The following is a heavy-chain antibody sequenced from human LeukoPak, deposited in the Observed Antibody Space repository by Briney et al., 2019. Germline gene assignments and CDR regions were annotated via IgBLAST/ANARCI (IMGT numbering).Heavy chain of an antibody. V-gene: IGHV1-2*02. CDR3: AREVYYDSSGYYYGY. J-gene: IGHJ4*02. D-gene: IGHD3-22*01. Sequence: ASVKVSCKASGYTFTGYYMHWVRQAPGQGLEWMGWINPNSGGTNSAQKFQGRVTMARDTSITTAYMELSRLRSDDTAVYFCAREVYYDSSGYYYGYWGQGTLVTVSS. CDR2: INPNSGGT. CDR1: GYTFTGYY.